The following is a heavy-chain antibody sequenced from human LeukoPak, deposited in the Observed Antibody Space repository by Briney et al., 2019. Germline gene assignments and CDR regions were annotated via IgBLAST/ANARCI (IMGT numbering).Heavy chain of an antibody. CDR3: ARGGYSSSWYVVR. Sequence: SETLSLTCTVSGGSISSGGYYWSWIRQHPGKGLEWIGYIYYSGSTYYNPSLKSRVTISVDTSKNQFSLKLSSVTAADTAVYYCARGGYSSSWYVVRWGQGTLVTVSS. J-gene: IGHJ4*02. D-gene: IGHD6-13*01. CDR1: GGSISSGGYY. V-gene: IGHV4-31*03. CDR2: IYYSGST.